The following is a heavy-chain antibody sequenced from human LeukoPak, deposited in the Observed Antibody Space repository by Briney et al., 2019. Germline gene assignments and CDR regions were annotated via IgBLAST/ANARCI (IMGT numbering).Heavy chain of an antibody. CDR3: AKGTKRGYCSSTSCYEGYYYYGMDV. D-gene: IGHD2-2*01. V-gene: IGHV3-74*01. CDR2: ISHDASST. Sequence: GGSLRLSCAASGFTFSNYWMHWVRQAPGKGLVWVSRISHDASSTSYADSVKGRFTISRDNAKNTLYLQMNSLRAEDTAVYYCAKGTKRGYCSSTSCYEGYYYYGMDVWGQGTTVTVSS. J-gene: IGHJ6*02. CDR1: GFTFSNYW.